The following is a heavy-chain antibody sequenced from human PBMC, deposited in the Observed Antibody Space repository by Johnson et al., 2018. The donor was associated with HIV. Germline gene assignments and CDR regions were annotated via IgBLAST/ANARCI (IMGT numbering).Heavy chain of an antibody. Sequence: VQLVESGGGVVGPGGSLRLSSTVPGFTFDDNDMSRVRQAPGKGLECVSGFNWNGGGTGHADPGVGRFTISRDNSKNTLYLQMNSLRAEDTAVYYCARIDYSNYEEAFDIWGQGTMVTVSS. CDR3: ARIDYSNYEEAFDI. D-gene: IGHD4-11*01. CDR1: GFTFDDND. V-gene: IGHV3-20*03. CDR2: FNWNGGGT. J-gene: IGHJ3*02.